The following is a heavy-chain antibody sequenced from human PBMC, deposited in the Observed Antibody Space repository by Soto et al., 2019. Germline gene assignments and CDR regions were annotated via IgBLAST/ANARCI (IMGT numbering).Heavy chain of an antibody. V-gene: IGHV1-58*01. CDR1: GFTFTSSA. J-gene: IGHJ6*02. D-gene: IGHD5-18*01. CDR2: IVGGSGNT. Sequence: SVKVSCKASGFTFTSSAVQWVRQARGQRLEWIGWIVGGSGNTNYAQKFQERVTITRDMSTSTAYMELSSLRSEDTAVHYCAAGKRIQLWLKGYYYYGMDVWGQGTPVTVSS. CDR3: AAGKRIQLWLKGYYYYGMDV.